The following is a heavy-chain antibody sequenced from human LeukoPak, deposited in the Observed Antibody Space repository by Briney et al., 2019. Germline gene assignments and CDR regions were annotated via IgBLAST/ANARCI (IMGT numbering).Heavy chain of an antibody. CDR1: GYTFTTYG. CDR3: AREFVSGAGLDY. D-gene: IGHD7-27*01. CDR2: ISDHNGNT. J-gene: IGHJ4*02. Sequence: ASVKVTCKAAGYTFTTYGMSWVRQAPGQGLEEMGWISDHNGNTTYSQKRQVRVTITTDTSTSTAYMELRSLRSDGTAVYYWAREFVSGAGLDYWGERTLVTVSS. V-gene: IGHV1-18*04.